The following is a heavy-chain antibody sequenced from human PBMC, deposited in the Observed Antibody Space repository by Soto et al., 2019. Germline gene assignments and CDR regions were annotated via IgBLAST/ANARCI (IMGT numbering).Heavy chain of an antibody. CDR1: GASISADY. CDR2: IYKGGSP. Sequence: QVQLQESGPGLVKPSETLSLTCSVSGASISADYWSWIRQPPGKRLEYIGFIYKGGSPNYNPSLESRVTISPDKSKNQVSLKLTSVTAADTAVSYCARGEWFLRGYGMDVWGRGTTVTVS. CDR3: ARGEWFLRGYGMDV. D-gene: IGHD3-3*01. V-gene: IGHV4-59*01. J-gene: IGHJ6*02.